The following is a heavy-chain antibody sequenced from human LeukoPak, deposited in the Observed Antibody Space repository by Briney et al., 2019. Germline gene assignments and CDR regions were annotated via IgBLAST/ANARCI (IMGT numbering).Heavy chain of an antibody. V-gene: IGHV1-69*04. D-gene: IGHD2-15*01. CDR3: ARDRDCSGGSCGNWFDP. J-gene: IGHJ5*02. Sequence: SVKVSCKASGGTFSSYAISWVRQAPGQGLEWMGRIIPILGIANYAQKFQGRVTITADKSTSTAYMELSGLRSEDTAVYYCARDRDCSGGSCGNWFDPWGQGTLVTVSS. CDR1: GGTFSSYA. CDR2: IIPILGIA.